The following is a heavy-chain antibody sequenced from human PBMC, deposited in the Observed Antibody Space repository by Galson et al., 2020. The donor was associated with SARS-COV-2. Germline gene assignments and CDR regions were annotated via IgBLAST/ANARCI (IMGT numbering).Heavy chain of an antibody. J-gene: IGHJ6*02. V-gene: IGHV4-39*01. D-gene: IGHD3-22*01. Sequence: SETLSLTCTVSGGSISSSSYYWGWIRQPPGKGLEWIGSIYYSGSTYYNPSLKSRVTISVDTSKNQFSLKLSSVTAADTAVYYCARQGDSSGYYFYYYYGMDVCGQGTTVTVSS. CDR2: IYYSGST. CDR1: GGSISSSSYY. CDR3: ARQGDSSGYYFYYYYGMDV.